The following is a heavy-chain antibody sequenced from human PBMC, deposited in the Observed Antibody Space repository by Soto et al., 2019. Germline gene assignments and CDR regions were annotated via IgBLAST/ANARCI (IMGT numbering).Heavy chain of an antibody. CDR1: GGSISSSSYY. J-gene: IGHJ4*02. CDR2: IYYSGST. CDR3: ARIPTRYCSGGSCYDY. D-gene: IGHD2-15*01. Sequence: QLQLQESGPGLVKPSETLSLTCTVSGGSISSSSYYWGWIRQPPGKGLEWIGSIYYSGSTYYNPSLKSRVTISVDTSKNQFSLKLSSVTAADTAVYYCARIPTRYCSGGSCYDYWGQGTLVTVSS. V-gene: IGHV4-39*01.